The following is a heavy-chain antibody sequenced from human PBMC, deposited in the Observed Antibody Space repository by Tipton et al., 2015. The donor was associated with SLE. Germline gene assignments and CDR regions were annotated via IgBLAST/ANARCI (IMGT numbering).Heavy chain of an antibody. V-gene: IGHV4-34*01. CDR1: GDSISSFH. CDR2: INHSGGT. D-gene: IGHD1-26*01. Sequence: TLSLTCTVSGDSISSFHWSWIRQPPGKGLEWIGEINHSGGTNYNPSLKSRVTISVDTSKNQFSLKLSSATAADTAVYYCARAPGLDREYYCYYSMDVWGKGTTVTLSS. CDR3: ARAPGLDREYYCYYSMDV. J-gene: IGHJ6*03.